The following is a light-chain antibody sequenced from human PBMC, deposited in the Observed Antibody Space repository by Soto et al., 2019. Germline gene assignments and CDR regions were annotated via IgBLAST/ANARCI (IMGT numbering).Light chain of an antibody. V-gene: IGKV3-15*01. CDR2: GAS. Sequence: EIVMTQSPATLSVSPGERATLSCRASQSVSSNLAWYQQKPGQAPRLLIYGASTRATGIPARFSGGGSGTELTLTISRLQPEDVAVFYCQQYNNWPPVTFGQGTRLEIK. J-gene: IGKJ5*01. CDR1: QSVSSN. CDR3: QQYNNWPPVT.